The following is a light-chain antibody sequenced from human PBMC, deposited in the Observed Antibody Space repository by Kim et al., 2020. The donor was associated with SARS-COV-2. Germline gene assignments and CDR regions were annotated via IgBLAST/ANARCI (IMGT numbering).Light chain of an antibody. J-gene: IGKJ2*01. CDR1: QSVSSSY. CDR3: QHGET. V-gene: IGKV3-20*01. Sequence: EIVLTQSPGTLSLSPGERATLSCRASQSVSSSYLAWYQQKPGQAPRLLIYGASSRATGIPDRFSGSGSGTDFTLTISRLEPEDFAVYYCQHGETFGQGTKLEI. CDR2: GAS.